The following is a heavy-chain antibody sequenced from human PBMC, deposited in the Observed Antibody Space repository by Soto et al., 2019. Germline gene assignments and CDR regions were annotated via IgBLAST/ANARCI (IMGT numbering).Heavy chain of an antibody. V-gene: IGHV3-30-3*01. D-gene: IGHD5-12*01. Sequence: QVQLVESGGGVVQPGRSLRLSCAASGLTFSSYAMHWVRQAPGKGLEWVALISYDGSNKYYADSVKGRFPISRDNSKNTLYLQVNSLRAEDTAVYYCAGDGVAGYSGYVNFFDYWGQGTLVTVSS. CDR2: ISYDGSNK. CDR3: AGDGVAGYSGYVNFFDY. CDR1: GLTFSSYA. J-gene: IGHJ4*02.